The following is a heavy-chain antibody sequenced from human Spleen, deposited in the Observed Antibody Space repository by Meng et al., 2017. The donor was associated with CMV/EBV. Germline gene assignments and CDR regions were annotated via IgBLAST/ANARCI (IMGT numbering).Heavy chain of an antibody. CDR1: GFTVNTFA. V-gene: IGHV3-23*01. J-gene: IGHJ3*02. Sequence: GESLKISCAASGFTVNTFAMAWVRQAPGKGLEWVPSIYYSGATYYADSVKGRFTISRDSSKNALYLQVDSLRVEDTAVHYCARGVNYGSHYHAFEILGQGTMVTVSS. CDR2: IYYSGAT. CDR3: ARGVNYGSHYHAFEI. D-gene: IGHD4/OR15-4a*01.